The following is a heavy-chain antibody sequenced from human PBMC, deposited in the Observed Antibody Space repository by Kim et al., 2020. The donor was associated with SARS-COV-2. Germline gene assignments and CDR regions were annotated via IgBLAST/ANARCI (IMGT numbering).Heavy chain of an antibody. D-gene: IGHD6-13*01. CDR3: ARDPLAAAAFMDV. V-gene: IGHV1-3*01. J-gene: IGHJ6*03. Sequence: KFQGRVTITRDTSASTAYMELSGLRSEDTAVYYCARDPLAAAAFMDVWGKGTTVTVSS.